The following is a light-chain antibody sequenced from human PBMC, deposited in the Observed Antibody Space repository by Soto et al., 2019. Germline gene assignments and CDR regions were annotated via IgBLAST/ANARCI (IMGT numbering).Light chain of an antibody. CDR2: VAS. V-gene: IGKV1-27*01. J-gene: IGKJ4*01. CDR1: HDINNY. Sequence: DTQMTQSPSSLSAPVGDRVTITCRASHDINNYLAWYQQKPGKVPKVLIYVASTLRSGVPSRFSGSGSGTEFALTISSLQPEDAATYYCQKYDSALLTFGGGTKVDIK. CDR3: QKYDSALLT.